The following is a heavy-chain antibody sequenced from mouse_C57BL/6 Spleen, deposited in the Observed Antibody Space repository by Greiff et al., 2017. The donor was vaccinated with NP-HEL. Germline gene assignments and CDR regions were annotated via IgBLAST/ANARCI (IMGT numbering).Heavy chain of an antibody. CDR2: IYPGDGDT. CDR1: GYAFSSSW. CDR3: ARGDYYGFAY. V-gene: IGHV1-82*01. J-gene: IGHJ3*01. D-gene: IGHD1-1*01. Sequence: VQLQQSGPELVKPGASVKISCKASGYAFSSSWMNWVKQRPGKGLEWIGRIYPGDGDTNYNGTFKGKATLTADKSSSTAYMQLSSLTSEDSAVYFCARGDYYGFAYWGQGTLVTVSA.